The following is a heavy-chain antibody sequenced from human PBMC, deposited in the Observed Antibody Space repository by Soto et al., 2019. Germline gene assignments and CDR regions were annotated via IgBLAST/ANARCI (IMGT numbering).Heavy chain of an antibody. V-gene: IGHV3-30*14. J-gene: IGHJ3*02. CDR3: ARALGYAFDI. CDR1: EFTLSGYG. Sequence: PGGSLRLSCAASEFTLSGYGMHWVRQAPGKGLEWVAVISYDGSKKYYADSVKGRFTVSRDNSKNTLYLQMGSLRAEDMAVYYCARALGYAFDIWGQGTMVTVSS. D-gene: IGHD7-27*01. CDR2: ISYDGSKK.